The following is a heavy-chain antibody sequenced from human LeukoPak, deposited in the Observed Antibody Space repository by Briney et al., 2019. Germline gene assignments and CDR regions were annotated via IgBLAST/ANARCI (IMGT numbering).Heavy chain of an antibody. Sequence: RPGRSLTLSCAASGFTFSRHPMHWVRQALGKGLEWVAVISYDGSNKYYADSVKGRFTISRDNSKNTLYLQMNSLKPEDTAVYYCAKGKPSSLWPPFDDWGQGTLVTVSS. V-gene: IGHV3-30*04. CDR2: ISYDGSNK. CDR3: AKGKPSSLWPPFDD. J-gene: IGHJ4*02. CDR1: GFTFSRHP. D-gene: IGHD5-18*01.